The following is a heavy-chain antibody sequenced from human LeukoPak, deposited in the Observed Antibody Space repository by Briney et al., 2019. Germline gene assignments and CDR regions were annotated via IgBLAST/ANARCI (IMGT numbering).Heavy chain of an antibody. Sequence: GGTLRLSCVASGFTFSSYGMSWVRQAPGKGLEWVSGISGSGTTTYYADSVKGRFTISRDNSKNTLYLQMNSLRAEDTAVYYCASHGGRYFDWLPLFDYWGQGTLVTVSS. D-gene: IGHD3-9*01. CDR1: GFTFSSYG. CDR2: ISGSGTTT. CDR3: ASHGGRYFDWLPLFDY. V-gene: IGHV3-23*01. J-gene: IGHJ4*02.